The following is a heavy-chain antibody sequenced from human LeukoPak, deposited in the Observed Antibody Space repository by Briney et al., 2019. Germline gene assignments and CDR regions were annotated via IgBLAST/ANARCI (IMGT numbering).Heavy chain of an antibody. CDR2: ISSSSSSYI. J-gene: IGHJ6*04. Sequence: GGSLRLSCAASGFAFSTFAMIWVRQPPGKGLEWVSSISSSSSSYIYYADSVKGRFTISRDNAKNSLYLQMNSLRAEDTAVYYCAELGITMIGGVWGKGTTVTISS. V-gene: IGHV3-21*01. D-gene: IGHD3-10*02. CDR3: AELGITMIGGV. CDR1: GFAFSTFA.